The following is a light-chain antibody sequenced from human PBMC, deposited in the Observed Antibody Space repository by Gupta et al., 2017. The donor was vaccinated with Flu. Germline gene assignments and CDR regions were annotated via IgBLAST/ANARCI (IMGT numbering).Light chain of an antibody. CDR3: QQRSNWPHR. J-gene: IGKJ2*03. CDR2: DAS. V-gene: IGKV3-11*01. CDR1: QSVSSY. Sequence: EIVLTQSPATLSLSPGERATLSCRASQSVSSYLAWYQQKPGQAPRLLIYDASNRATGIPARFSGSGSGTEFTLTISSREPEDFAVYYCQQRSNWPHRFGQGTKLEIK.